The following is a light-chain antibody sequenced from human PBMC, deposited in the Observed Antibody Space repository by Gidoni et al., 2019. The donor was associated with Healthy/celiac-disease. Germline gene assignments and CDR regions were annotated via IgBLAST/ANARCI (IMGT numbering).Light chain of an antibody. Sequence: DIVMTQSPDSLAGSLGERATINCKSSQSVLYSSNNKNYLAWYQQKPGQPPKLLIYWASTRESGVPDRFSGSGSGTDFPLTISSLQAEDVAVYYCQQYYSTPDTFGQGTKLEIK. CDR2: WAS. CDR1: QSVLYSSNNKNY. CDR3: QQYYSTPDT. V-gene: IGKV4-1*01. J-gene: IGKJ2*01.